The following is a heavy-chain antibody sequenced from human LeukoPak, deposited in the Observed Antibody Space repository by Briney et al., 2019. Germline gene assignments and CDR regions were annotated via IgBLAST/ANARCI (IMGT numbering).Heavy chain of an antibody. J-gene: IGHJ5*02. Sequence: SQTLSLTCAISGDSVSSNSAAWNWIRQSPSRGLEWLGRTYYRSKWYNDYAVSLRSRITINSDTSENQFSLQLNSVTPEDTAVYYCARDRVELNWFDPWGQGTLVTVSS. CDR1: GDSVSSNSAA. V-gene: IGHV6-1*01. D-gene: IGHD3-3*01. CDR2: TYYRSKWYN. CDR3: ARDRVELNWFDP.